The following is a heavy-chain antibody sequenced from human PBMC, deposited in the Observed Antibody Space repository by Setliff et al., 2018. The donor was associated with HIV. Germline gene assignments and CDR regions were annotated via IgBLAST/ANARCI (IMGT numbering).Heavy chain of an antibody. CDR1: GFTFSSYS. J-gene: IGHJ6*02. V-gene: IGHV3-21*01. CDR2: ISSSSSYI. CDR3: ARDYLYYNLYNGSPVYGMDV. Sequence: GSLRLSCAASGFTFSSYSMNWVRQAPGKGLEWVSSISSSSSYIYYADSVKGRFTISRDNAKNSLYLQMNSLRAEDTAVYYCARDYLYYNLYNGSPVYGMDVWGQGTTVTSP. D-gene: IGHD3-3*01.